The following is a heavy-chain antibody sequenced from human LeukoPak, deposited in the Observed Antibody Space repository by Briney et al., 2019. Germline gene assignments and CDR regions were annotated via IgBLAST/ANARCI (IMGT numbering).Heavy chain of an antibody. J-gene: IGHJ4*02. V-gene: IGHV4-39*01. CDR2: IYYSGST. CDR3: ARYWGPYDNSGAYFDY. Sequence: SETLSLTCTVSGDSISSSSYYWVWLRQPPGKGLEWIATIYYSGSTYYNPSLKSRVTISIDTSKNQFSLKLSSVTAADTAMYYCARYWGPYDNSGAYFDYWGQGTLVTVSS. D-gene: IGHD3-22*01. CDR1: GDSISSSSYY.